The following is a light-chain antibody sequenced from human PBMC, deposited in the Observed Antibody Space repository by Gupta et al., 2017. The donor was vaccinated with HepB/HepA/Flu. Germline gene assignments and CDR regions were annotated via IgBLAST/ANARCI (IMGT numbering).Light chain of an antibody. V-gene: IGLV2-8*01. CDR2: EIS. Sequence: QSALTQPPSVSGSAGQSVTISCTGTSSDVGAYNYVSWYQQHPGKAPKPMFYEISKRPSGVPDRFSGSKSGNTASLTVSGLQAEDEADYYCSSYAGSTNWVFGGGTKLTVL. CDR1: SSDVGAYNY. CDR3: SSYAGSTNWV. J-gene: IGLJ3*02.